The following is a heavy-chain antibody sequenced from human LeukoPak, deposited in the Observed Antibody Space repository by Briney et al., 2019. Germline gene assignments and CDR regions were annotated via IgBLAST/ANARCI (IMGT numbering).Heavy chain of an antibody. J-gene: IGHJ4*02. CDR3: ARRGSYYDY. D-gene: IGHD3-10*01. Sequence: ASVKVSCKSSGYSFIDYYIHWVRQATGERLEWMGWINPKTGGTNYVRNFEGRVTVTSDTSTTTVYMELSSLTSDDTAVYYCARRGSYYDYWGQGTLVTVSS. V-gene: IGHV1-2*02. CDR1: GYSFIDYY. CDR2: INPKTGGT.